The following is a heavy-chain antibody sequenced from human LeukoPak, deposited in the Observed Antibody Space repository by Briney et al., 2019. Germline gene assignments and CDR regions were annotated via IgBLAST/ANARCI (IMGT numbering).Heavy chain of an antibody. CDR3: ARDVGYDSSGCDY. D-gene: IGHD3-22*01. V-gene: IGHV3-30-3*01. CDR1: GFTFGSHA. J-gene: IGHJ4*02. CDR2: MSYDGSNK. Sequence: PGRSLRLSCAASGFTFGSHAMHWVRQAPDKGLEWVAVMSYDGSNKYYADSVKGRFTISRDNSKNTLYLQMNSLRAADTAVYYCARDVGYDSSGCDYWGQGTLVTVSS.